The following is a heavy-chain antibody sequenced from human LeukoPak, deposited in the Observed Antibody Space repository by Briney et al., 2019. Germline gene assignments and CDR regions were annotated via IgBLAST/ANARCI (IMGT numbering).Heavy chain of an antibody. Sequence: TGGSLRLSCAASGFTFRDFSMNWVRQAPGRGLEWVSYISSSSSTIYYADSVRGRFTISRDNAKNSLSLQMNSLRAEDTAVYYCARDIVDSSSWYYFDYWGQGTLVTVSS. V-gene: IGHV3-48*04. D-gene: IGHD6-13*01. CDR1: GFTFRDFS. CDR2: ISSSSSTI. CDR3: ARDIVDSSSWYYFDY. J-gene: IGHJ4*02.